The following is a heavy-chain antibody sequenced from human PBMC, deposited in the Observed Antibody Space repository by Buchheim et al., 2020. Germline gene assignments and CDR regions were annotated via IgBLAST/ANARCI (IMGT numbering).Heavy chain of an antibody. CDR3: ARDAYYFDS. CDR1: GGSISGGGDY. V-gene: IGHV4-31*03. J-gene: IGHJ4*02. CDR2: IAYSGTT. D-gene: IGHD3-16*01. Sequence: QVQLQQWGAGLLKPSETLSLTCTVSGGSISGGGDYWTWIRQHPGKGLEWIGYIAYSGTTYYNPSLKGRVIMSVDTSKNQFSLKLTSVTAADTAVYYYARDAYYFDSWGKGTL.